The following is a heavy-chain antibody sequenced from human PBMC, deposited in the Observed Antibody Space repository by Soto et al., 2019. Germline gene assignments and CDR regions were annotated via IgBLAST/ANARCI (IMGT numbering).Heavy chain of an antibody. CDR2: IGAADDP. D-gene: IGHD4-4*01. J-gene: IGHJ6*02. CDR1: GFFFNNYD. CDR3: ARAYTGRLPRRGDYYYALDV. V-gene: IGHV3-13*05. Sequence: QLVESGGGLTQAGGSLRLSCVGSGFFFNNYDMHWVRQVRGKGLEWVSAIGAADDPYYSVSVKGRFIVSRDNAQNSLYLKINARRAADTALYFCARAYTGRLPRRGDYYYALDVWGRGTTVTVSS.